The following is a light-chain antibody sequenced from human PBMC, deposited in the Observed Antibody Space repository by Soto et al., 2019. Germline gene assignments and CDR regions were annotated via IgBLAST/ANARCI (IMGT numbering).Light chain of an antibody. CDR2: AAS. J-gene: IGKJ3*01. Sequence: DIPVTQSLSSLSACVGDRVTITCRASQGISNYLAWYQQKPGKVPKLLIYAASTLQSGVPSRFSGSGSGTDFTLTISSLQPEDVATYYCQMYNRAPFAFAPGTKVDIK. CDR3: QMYNRAPFA. V-gene: IGKV1-27*01. CDR1: QGISNY.